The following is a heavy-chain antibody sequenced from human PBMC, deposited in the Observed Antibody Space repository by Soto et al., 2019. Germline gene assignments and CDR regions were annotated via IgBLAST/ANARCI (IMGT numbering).Heavy chain of an antibody. CDR1: GYSFTSYW. CDR2: IYPGDSDT. D-gene: IGHD6-13*01. V-gene: IGHV5-51*01. J-gene: IGHJ5*02. CDR3: ARLVSSSWNLSWFDP. Sequence: PGESLKISCKGAGYSFTSYWIGWVRQMPGKGLEWMGIIYPGDSDTRYSPSFQGQVTISADKSISTAYLQWSSLKASDTARYYCARLVSSSWNLSWFDPWGQGTLVTVSS.